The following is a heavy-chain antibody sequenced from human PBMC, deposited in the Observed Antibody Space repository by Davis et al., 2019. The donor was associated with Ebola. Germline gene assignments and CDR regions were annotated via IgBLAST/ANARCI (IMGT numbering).Heavy chain of an antibody. CDR3: ARECLNYYGMDV. J-gene: IGHJ6*02. V-gene: IGHV4-34*01. CDR2: INHSGST. CDR1: GFTVSSNY. Sequence: GSLRLSCAASGFTVSSNYMSWIRQPPGKGLEWIGEINHSGSTNYNPSLKSRVTISVDTSKNQFSLKLSSVTAEDTAVYYCARECLNYYGMDVWGQGTTVTVSS.